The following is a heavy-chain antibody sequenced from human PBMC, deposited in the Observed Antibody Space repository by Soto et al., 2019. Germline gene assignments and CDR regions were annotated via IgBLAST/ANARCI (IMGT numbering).Heavy chain of an antibody. CDR1: GGSISSYY. CDR2: IYTSGST. Sequence: ETLSLTCSISGGSISSYYWSWIRQPAGKGLEWIGRIYTSGSTNHNPSLKSRVTMSVDTSKNQFSLKLSSVTAAATAVYYCAREIQRYSDYWGQVTMVTVSS. V-gene: IGHV4-4*07. D-gene: IGHD1-1*01. J-gene: IGHJ4*02. CDR3: AREIQRYSDY.